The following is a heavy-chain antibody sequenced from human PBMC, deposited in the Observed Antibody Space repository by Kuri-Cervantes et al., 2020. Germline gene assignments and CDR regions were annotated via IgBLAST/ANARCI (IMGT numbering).Heavy chain of an antibody. CDR1: GFTFSSYG. CDR3: ARMGGSGSPRFDP. CDR2: ISYDGSNK. Sequence: GGSLRLSCAASGFTFSSYGMHWVRQAPGKGLEWVAVISYDGSNKYYADSVKGRFTISRDNSKNTLYLQMNSLRAEDTAVYYCARMGGSGSPRFDPWGQGTLVTVSS. V-gene: IGHV3-30*03. D-gene: IGHD3-10*01. J-gene: IGHJ5*02.